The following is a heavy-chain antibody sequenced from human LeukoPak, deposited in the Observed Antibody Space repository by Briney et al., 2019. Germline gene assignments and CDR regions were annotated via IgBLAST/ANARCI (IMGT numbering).Heavy chain of an antibody. V-gene: IGHV4-59*02. CDR1: GGSVAGNY. CDR2: VYSGTN. Sequence: SETLSLTCTVSGGSVAGNYWRWIRQSPEKGLEWIGFVYSGTNNYNPSLRGRVTISEDTSKNQFSLKLTSVPAADTAVYYCVKGGQWDLLLAWGHGTLVSVSA. CDR3: VKGGQWDLLLA. J-gene: IGHJ5*01. D-gene: IGHD1-26*01.